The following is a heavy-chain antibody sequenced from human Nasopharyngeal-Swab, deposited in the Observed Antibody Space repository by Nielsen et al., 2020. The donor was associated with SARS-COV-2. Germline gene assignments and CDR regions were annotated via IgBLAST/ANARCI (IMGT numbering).Heavy chain of an antibody. CDR3: ARDRCSSTSCYYYYYMDV. J-gene: IGHJ6*03. CDR2: IWYDGSNK. Sequence: SCAASGFPFSSYGMHWVRQAPGKGLEWVAVIWYDGSNKYYADSVKGRFTISRDNSKNTLYLQMNSLRAEDTAVYYCARDRCSSTSCYYYYYMDVWGKGATVTVSS. D-gene: IGHD2-2*01. CDR1: GFPFSSYG. V-gene: IGHV3-33*01.